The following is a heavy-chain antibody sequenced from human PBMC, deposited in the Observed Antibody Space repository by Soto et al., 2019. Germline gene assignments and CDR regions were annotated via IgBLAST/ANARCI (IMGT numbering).Heavy chain of an antibody. V-gene: IGHV3-21*01. CDR3: ARDTVTDYYYYGMDV. J-gene: IGHJ6*02. CDR1: GFTFSSYS. CDR2: ISSSSSYI. D-gene: IGHD4-4*01. Sequence: GESLRLSCAASGFTFSSYSMNWVRQAPGKGLEWVSSISSSSSYIYYADSVKGRFTISRDNAKNSLYLQMNSLRAEDTAVYYCARDTVTDYYYYGMDVWGQGTTVTVSS.